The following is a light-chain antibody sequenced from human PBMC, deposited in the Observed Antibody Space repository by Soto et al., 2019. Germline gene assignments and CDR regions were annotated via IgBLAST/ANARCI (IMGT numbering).Light chain of an antibody. CDR1: SSDVGGYNY. CDR3: SSYAGSNNYV. J-gene: IGLJ1*01. Sequence: QSVLTRPPSASGSPGQSVTISCTGTSSDVGGYNYVSWYQQHPGKAPKLMIYEVSKRPSGVPDRFSGSKSGNTASLTVSGLQAEDEADYYCSSYAGSNNYVFGTGTKVNVL. V-gene: IGLV2-8*01. CDR2: EVS.